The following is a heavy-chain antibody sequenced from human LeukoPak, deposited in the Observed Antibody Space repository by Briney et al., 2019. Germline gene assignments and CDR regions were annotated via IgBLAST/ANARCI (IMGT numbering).Heavy chain of an antibody. CDR2: ISAYNGNT. Sequence: GASVKVSCKSSGYTFTSYDINWVRQAPGQGLEWMGWISAYNGNTNYAQKLQGRVTMTTDTSTSTAYMELRSLRSDDTAVYYCARTWDSYDFWSGYPWSHYYYYMDVWGKGTTVTVSS. CDR1: GYTFTSYD. D-gene: IGHD3-3*01. V-gene: IGHV1-18*01. J-gene: IGHJ6*03. CDR3: ARTWDSYDFWSGYPWSHYYYYMDV.